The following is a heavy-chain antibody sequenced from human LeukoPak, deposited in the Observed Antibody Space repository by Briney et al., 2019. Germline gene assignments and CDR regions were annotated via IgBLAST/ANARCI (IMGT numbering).Heavy chain of an antibody. CDR3: ARPNEYGDYGRWAFDI. D-gene: IGHD4-17*01. CDR1: GFTFSSYG. J-gene: IGHJ3*02. Sequence: PGRSLRLSCAASGFTFSSYGMHWVRQAPGKGLEWVAVISYDGSNKYYADSVKGRFTISRDNSKNTLYLQMNSLRAEDTAVYYCARPNEYGDYGRWAFDIWGQGTMVTVSS. CDR2: ISYDGSNK. V-gene: IGHV3-30*03.